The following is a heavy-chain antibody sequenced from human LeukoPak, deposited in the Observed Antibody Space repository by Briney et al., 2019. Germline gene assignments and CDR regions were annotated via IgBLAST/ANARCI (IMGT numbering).Heavy chain of an antibody. Sequence: ASVKVSCKASGYTFTSYGINWVRQAPGQGLEWMGWISAYNSNTHYAQKLQGRVTMTTDTSTSTAYMELSRLRSEDTAVYYCATLRDYYGSGSYYNTLAYWGQGTLVTVSS. CDR2: ISAYNSNT. D-gene: IGHD3-10*01. J-gene: IGHJ4*02. V-gene: IGHV1-18*01. CDR1: GYTFTSYG. CDR3: ATLRDYYGSGSYYNTLAY.